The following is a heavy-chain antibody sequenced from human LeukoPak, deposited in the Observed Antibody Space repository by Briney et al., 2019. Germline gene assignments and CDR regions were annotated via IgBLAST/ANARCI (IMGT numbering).Heavy chain of an antibody. Sequence: ASVKVSCKASGYTFTGYYMHWVRQAPGQGLEWMGWINPNSGGTNYAQKFQGRVTMTRDTSTSTAYMELSRLRSDDTAVYYCARDTDPYGDYRLGDYWGQGTLVTVSS. CDR1: GYTFTGYY. CDR2: INPNSGGT. J-gene: IGHJ4*02. V-gene: IGHV1-2*02. D-gene: IGHD4-17*01. CDR3: ARDTDPYGDYRLGDY.